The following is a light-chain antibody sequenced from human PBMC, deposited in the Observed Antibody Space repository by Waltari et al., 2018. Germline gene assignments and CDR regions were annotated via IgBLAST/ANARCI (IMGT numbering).Light chain of an antibody. J-gene: IGLJ2*01. Sequence: SYDLTQPPSVSASPGQTASIACFGDKLGDKYASGYQQKPGQSPVRVIYQDTKRTPGIPERFSAANAGNTATLTVSETQAVDEASYYCQTWDSNTVVFGGGTTLTVL. CDR1: KLGDKY. V-gene: IGLV3-1*01. CDR2: QDT. CDR3: QTWDSNTVV.